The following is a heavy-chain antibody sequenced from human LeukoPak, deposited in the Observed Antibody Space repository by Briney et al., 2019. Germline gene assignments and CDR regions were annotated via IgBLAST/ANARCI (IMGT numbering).Heavy chain of an antibody. V-gene: IGHV3-48*01. J-gene: IGHJ4*02. Sequence: QTGGSLRLSFAASGFTFSSYSMNWVRQAPGKGLEWVSYISSSSSTIYYADSVKGRFTISRDNAKNSLYLQMNSLRAEDTAVYYCARDTDSGSYSGLWGQGTLVTVSS. CDR1: GFTFSSYS. D-gene: IGHD1-26*01. CDR3: ARDTDSGSYSGL. CDR2: ISSSSSTI.